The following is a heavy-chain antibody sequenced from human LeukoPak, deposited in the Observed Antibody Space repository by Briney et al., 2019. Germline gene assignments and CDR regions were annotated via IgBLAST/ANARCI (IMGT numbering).Heavy chain of an antibody. CDR3: TTDSLGIAGAGLDY. V-gene: IGHV3-15*01. CDR2: IKSKTDGVTL. J-gene: IGHJ4*02. Sequence: PGGSLRLSCVASGFTFSNAWMTWVRQAPGKGLEWVCRIKSKTDGVTLDYAAPVKGRFTISRDDSKNTVHPQMNSLKTDDPAVYYSTTDSLGIAGAGLDYLGQGTLVTVSS. CDR1: GFTFSNAW. D-gene: IGHD6-13*01.